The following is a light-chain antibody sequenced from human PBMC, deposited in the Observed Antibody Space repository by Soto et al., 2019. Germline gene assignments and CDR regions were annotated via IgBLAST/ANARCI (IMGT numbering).Light chain of an antibody. J-gene: IGKJ1*01. CDR2: GAS. Sequence: EIVMTQSPATLSLSPGERATLSCRASQSVSINLAWYQQKPGQAPRLLIYGASTRATGIPARFSGSGSGTELPITISSLQSEDFAIYYCQHYNNWRPWTFGQGTKVEIK. V-gene: IGKV3-15*01. CDR1: QSVSIN. CDR3: QHYNNWRPWT.